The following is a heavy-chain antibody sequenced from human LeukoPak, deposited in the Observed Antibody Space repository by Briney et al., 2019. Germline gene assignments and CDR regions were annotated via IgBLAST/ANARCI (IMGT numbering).Heavy chain of an antibody. J-gene: IGHJ3*02. V-gene: IGHV1-69*13. CDR3: ARDPGGSPHDAFDI. D-gene: IGHD1-26*01. CDR2: IIPIFGTA. CDR1: GGTFSSYA. Sequence: PRASVKVSCKASGGTFSSYAISWVRQAPGQGLEWMGGIIPIFGTANYAQKFQGRVTITADDSTSTAYMELSSLRSEDTAVYYCARDPGGSPHDAFDIWGQGTMVTVSS.